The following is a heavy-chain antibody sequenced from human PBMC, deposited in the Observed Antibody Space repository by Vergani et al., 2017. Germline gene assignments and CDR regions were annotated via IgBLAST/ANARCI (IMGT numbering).Heavy chain of an antibody. V-gene: IGHV4-30-4*01. CDR2: IYYSGRP. D-gene: IGHD2-21*02. CDR3: ARDVGGGDSIDAFDI. J-gene: IGHJ3*02. Sequence: QVQLQESGPGLVKPSQTLSLTCTVSGGSISSGDYYWSWIRQPPGKGLGWIGYIYYSGRPYYNPSLKSRVTISVDTSKNQFSLKLSSVTAADTAVYYCARDVGGGDSIDAFDIWGQGTMVTVSS. CDR1: GGSISSGDYY.